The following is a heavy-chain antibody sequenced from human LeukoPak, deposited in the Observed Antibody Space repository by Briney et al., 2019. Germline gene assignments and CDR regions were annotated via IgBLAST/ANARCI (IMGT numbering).Heavy chain of an antibody. CDR1: GGSISSYY. J-gene: IGHJ6*03. D-gene: IGHD2-15*01. Sequence: SETLSLTCTVSGGSISSYYWSWIRQPPGKGLEWIGYIYYSGSTNYNPSLKSRVTISVDTSKNQFSLKLSSVTAADTAVYYCARGQGGYCSGGSCHYYYYYYYMDVWGKGTTVTVSS. V-gene: IGHV4-59*12. CDR2: IYYSGST. CDR3: ARGQGGYCSGGSCHYYYYYYYMDV.